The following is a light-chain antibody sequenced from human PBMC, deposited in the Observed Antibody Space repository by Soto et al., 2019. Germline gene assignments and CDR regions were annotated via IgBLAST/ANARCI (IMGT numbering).Light chain of an antibody. V-gene: IGLV1-44*01. CDR1: SSNIGSNS. CDR2: SNN. J-gene: IGLJ2*01. Sequence: QAVVTQPPSASGTPGQRVTISCSGSSSNIGSNSVNWYQQFPGTAPKLLIKSNNQRPSGVPDRFSGFKSGTSASLAISGLQSEDEADYYCAAWDDSLSGQVFGGGTKLTVL. CDR3: AAWDDSLSGQV.